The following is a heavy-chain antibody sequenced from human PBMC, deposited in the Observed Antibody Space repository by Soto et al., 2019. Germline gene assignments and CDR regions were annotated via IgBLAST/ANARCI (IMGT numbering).Heavy chain of an antibody. V-gene: IGHV3-48*02. D-gene: IGHD3-22*01. Sequence: EAQLVESGGGLVQPGGSLRLSCAASGFTFSSYSMNWVRQAPGKGLEWVSYISSSSSTIYYADSVKGRFTISRDNAKNSLYLQMKSLRDKDTAVYYCARGLYDYDSSGYWGYWGQGTLVTVSS. CDR3: ARGLYDYDSSGYWGY. J-gene: IGHJ4*02. CDR2: ISSSSSTI. CDR1: GFTFSSYS.